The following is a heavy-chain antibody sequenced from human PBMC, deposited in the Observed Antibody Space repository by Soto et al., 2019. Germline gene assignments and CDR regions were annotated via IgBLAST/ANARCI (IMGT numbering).Heavy chain of an antibody. CDR3: ARLNWYFDL. J-gene: IGHJ2*01. CDR1: GGSISSYY. Sequence: QVQLQESGPGLVKPSETLSLTCTVSGGSISSYYWSWIRQPPGKGLELIGYSYYSGSTNYNPSLKSRVTLSVDPSKNQFSRKLSSVPAADTSVYYCARLNWYFDLWGRGTLVTVSS. CDR2: SYYSGST. V-gene: IGHV4-59*08.